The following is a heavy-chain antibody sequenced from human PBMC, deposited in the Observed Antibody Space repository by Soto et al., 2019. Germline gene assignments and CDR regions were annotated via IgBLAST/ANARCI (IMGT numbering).Heavy chain of an antibody. CDR1: GYTFSNYG. V-gene: IGHV1-18*01. CDR2: ISGYNGNT. Sequence: QVQLVQSGAEVKKPGASVKVSCQASGYTFSNYGFSWVRQAPGQGLEWMGWISGYNGNTNYAERLQGRVTMTTDTSTSTAYRELKSLRYDGTAVYYWAREGQLGYWGQGTPVTVSS. D-gene: IGHD6-6*01. CDR3: AREGQLGY. J-gene: IGHJ4*02.